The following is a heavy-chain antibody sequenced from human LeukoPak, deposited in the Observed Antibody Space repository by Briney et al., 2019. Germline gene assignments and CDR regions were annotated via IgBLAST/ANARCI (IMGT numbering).Heavy chain of an antibody. Sequence: GASVKVSCKASGYTFTGHYMHWVRQAPGQGLEWMGRISPNSGGTNYAQKFQGRVTMTRDTSISTAYMVLSRLRSDDTAVYYCARGLDFDYWGQGTPVTVSS. CDR1: GYTFTGHY. D-gene: IGHD6-19*01. V-gene: IGHV1-2*06. J-gene: IGHJ4*02. CDR2: ISPNSGGT. CDR3: ARGLDFDY.